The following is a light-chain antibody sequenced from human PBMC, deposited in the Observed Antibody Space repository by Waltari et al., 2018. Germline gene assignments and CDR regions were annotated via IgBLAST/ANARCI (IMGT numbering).Light chain of an antibody. CDR3: QQSYNWPRT. V-gene: IGKV3-11*01. J-gene: IGKJ1*01. CDR2: DGA. Sequence: IVLTQSPATLSLSPGERAPLSCRASQSISSYLAWYQQKPGQAPRLLICDGANRATGIPARFSGSGSKTDFTLTIASLEPEDSAVYYCQQSYNWPRTFGQGTKVEIK. CDR1: QSISSY.